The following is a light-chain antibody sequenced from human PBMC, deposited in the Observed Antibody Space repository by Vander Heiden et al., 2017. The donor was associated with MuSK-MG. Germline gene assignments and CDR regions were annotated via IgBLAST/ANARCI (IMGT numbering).Light chain of an antibody. J-gene: IGKJ1*01. CDR3: RRACSSPWT. CDR2: GAS. Sequence: EIVLTQSPGTLSLSPGERATLSCRASQSIGTSLAWYQQKPGQPPRLLIYGASSRATDIPDRFSGSGSGTDFTLTISRLEPEDFAVYYCRRACSSPWTFGQGTKVEIK. V-gene: IGKV3-20*01. CDR1: QSIGTS.